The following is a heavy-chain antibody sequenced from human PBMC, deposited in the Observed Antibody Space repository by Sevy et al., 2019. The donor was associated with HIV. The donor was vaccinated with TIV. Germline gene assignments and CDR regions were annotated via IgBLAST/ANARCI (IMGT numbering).Heavy chain of an antibody. V-gene: IGHV1-46*01. D-gene: IGHD6-19*01. CDR3: ARDPVSGAFDI. CDR1: GYTFTSYY. J-gene: IGHJ3*02. CDR2: INPSGGST. Sequence: ASVKVSCKPSGYTFTSYYMHWVRQAPGQGLEWMGIINPSGGSTSYAQKFQGRVTMTRDTSTSTVYMELSSLRSEDTAVYYCARDPVSGAFDIWGQGTMVTVSS.